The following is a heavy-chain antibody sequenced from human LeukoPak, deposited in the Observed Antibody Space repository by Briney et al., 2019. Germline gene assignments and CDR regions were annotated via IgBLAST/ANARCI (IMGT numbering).Heavy chain of an antibody. CDR1: GFSLRTSGMR. CDR2: IDWDDDK. Sequence: SGPALVQPTPTLTLTCTFSGFSLRTSGMRVSWIRQPPGKALEWLARIDWDDDKFYSTSLKTRLTISKDTSKNQVVLTMTNMDPVDTATYYCARLNSGTYLDYWGQGTLVTVSS. CDR3: ARLNSGTYLDY. J-gene: IGHJ4*02. D-gene: IGHD1-26*01. V-gene: IGHV2-70*04.